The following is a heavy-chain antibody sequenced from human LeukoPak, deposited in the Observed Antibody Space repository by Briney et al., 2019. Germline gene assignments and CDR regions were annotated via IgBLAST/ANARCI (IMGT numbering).Heavy chain of an antibody. D-gene: IGHD3-22*01. CDR1: GYTFIGYY. CDR3: AREIEYDSSGYSCWFDP. Sequence: ASVKVSCKASGYTFIGYYMHWVRQAPGQGLEWMGIINPSGGSTSYAQKFQGRVTMTRDMSTSTVYMELSSLRSEDTAVYYCAREIEYDSSGYSCWFDPWGQGTLVTVSS. V-gene: IGHV1-46*01. CDR2: INPSGGST. J-gene: IGHJ5*02.